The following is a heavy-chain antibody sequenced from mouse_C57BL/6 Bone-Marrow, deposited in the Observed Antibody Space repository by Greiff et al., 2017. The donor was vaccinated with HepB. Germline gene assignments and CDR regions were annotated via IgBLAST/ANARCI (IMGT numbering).Heavy chain of an antibody. CDR3: AKESADDGYRFAY. J-gene: IGHJ3*01. V-gene: IGHV1-55*01. CDR1: GYTFTSYW. D-gene: IGHD2-3*01. Sequence: QVQLQQPGAELVKPGASVKMSCKASGYTFTSYWITWVKQRPGQGLEWIGDIYPGSGSTNYNEKFKSKATLTVDTSSSPAYMQLSSLTSEDSAVYYCAKESADDGYRFAYWGQGTLVTVSA. CDR2: IYPGSGST.